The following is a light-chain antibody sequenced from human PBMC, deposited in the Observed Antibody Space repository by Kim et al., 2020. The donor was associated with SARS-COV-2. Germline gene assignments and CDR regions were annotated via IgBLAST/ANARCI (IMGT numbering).Light chain of an antibody. CDR3: SSYTPSSTL. CDR2: DVT. CDR1: SRDVWCYDY. J-gene: IGLJ2*01. V-gene: IGLV2-14*03. Sequence: PGQSRTLSFTGTSRDVWCYDYVSWYQHPPGKAPKLMLYDVTKRPSGVSNRFSGSKSGNTASLTISRLQPEDEADYYCSSYTPSSTLFGGGTQLTVL.